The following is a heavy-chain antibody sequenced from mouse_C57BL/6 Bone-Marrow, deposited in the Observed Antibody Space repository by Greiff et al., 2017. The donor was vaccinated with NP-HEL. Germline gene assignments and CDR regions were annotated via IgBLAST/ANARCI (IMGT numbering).Heavy chain of an antibody. CDR1: GFTFSNYW. Sequence: EVKLVASGGGLVQPGGSMKLSCVASGFTFSNYWMNWVRQSPEKGLEWVAQIRLKSDNYATHYAESVKGRFTISRDDSKSSVYLQMNNLRAEDTGIYYCTSTTVVAPFAYWGQGTLVTVSA. D-gene: IGHD1-1*01. CDR2: IRLKSDNYAT. J-gene: IGHJ3*01. V-gene: IGHV6-3*01. CDR3: TSTTVVAPFAY.